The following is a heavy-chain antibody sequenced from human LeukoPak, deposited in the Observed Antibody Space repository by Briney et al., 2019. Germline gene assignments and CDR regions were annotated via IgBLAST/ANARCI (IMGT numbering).Heavy chain of an antibody. CDR1: GFTFSSYG. J-gene: IGHJ4*02. V-gene: IGHV3-33*01. D-gene: IGHD3-22*01. CDR2: IWYDGSNK. CDR3: AREGGDYYDSSAYFDY. Sequence: PGRSLRLSCAASGFTFSSYGMHWVRQAPGKGLEWVAVIWYDGSNKYYADSVKGRFTISRDNSKNTLYLQMNSLRAEDTAVYYCAREGGDYYDSSAYFDYWGQGTLVTVSS.